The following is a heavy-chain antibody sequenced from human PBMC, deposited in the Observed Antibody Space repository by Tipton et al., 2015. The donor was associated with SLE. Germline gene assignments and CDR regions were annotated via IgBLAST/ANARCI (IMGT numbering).Heavy chain of an antibody. V-gene: IGHV3-23*01. Sequence: SLRLSCAASGFTFSSYAMSWVRQAPGKGLEWVSGISGSGGSTYHADSVKGRFTISRDNAKNSLYLQMNSLRAEDTAVYYCARDRAAQGYWGQGTLVTVSS. J-gene: IGHJ4*02. D-gene: IGHD6-13*01. CDR1: GFTFSSYA. CDR2: ISGSGGST. CDR3: ARDRAAQGY.